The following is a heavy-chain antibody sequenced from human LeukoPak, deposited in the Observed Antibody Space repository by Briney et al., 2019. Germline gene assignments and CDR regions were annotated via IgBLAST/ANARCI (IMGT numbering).Heavy chain of an antibody. Sequence: PGGSLRLSCAASGFTFGSYWMSWVRQAPGKRLEWLATIKEDGSDKYYVDSVKGRFTISRDNVKNSVYLQMNSLRAEDMAVYYCAREKNLGTWGQGTLVTVSS. CDR3: AREKNLGT. D-gene: IGHD1-14*01. J-gene: IGHJ4*02. CDR2: IKEDGSDK. V-gene: IGHV3-7*05. CDR1: GFTFGSYW.